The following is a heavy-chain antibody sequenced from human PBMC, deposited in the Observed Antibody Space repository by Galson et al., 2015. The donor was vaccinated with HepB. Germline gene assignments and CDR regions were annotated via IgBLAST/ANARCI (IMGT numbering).Heavy chain of an antibody. D-gene: IGHD6-6*01. Sequence: SLRLSCAASEFTFSSYAMHWVRQAPGKGLEWVAGISYDGRNKYYADSVKGRFTISRDNSKNTLYLQMNSLRAEDTAVYYCARDVGGARPDFGYFDLWGRGTLVTVSS. CDR1: EFTFSSYA. J-gene: IGHJ2*01. CDR2: ISYDGRNK. CDR3: ARDVGGARPDFGYFDL. V-gene: IGHV3-30*14.